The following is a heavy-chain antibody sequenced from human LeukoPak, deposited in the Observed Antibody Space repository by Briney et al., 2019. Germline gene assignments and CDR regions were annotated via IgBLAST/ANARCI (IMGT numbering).Heavy chain of an antibody. D-gene: IGHD3-16*01. CDR2: TSGDGGTT. CDR1: GFNLRSFA. J-gene: IGHJ3*01. Sequence: GGSLRLSWAASGFNLRSFAIHWVRQAPGKGLEYVSATSGDGGTTFCASSLQGRCTISRDNSNQMVYLQLGGLKIEDMGLYYCARGDTRLGGAFDVWGQGTMVTVSP. CDR3: ARGDTRLGGAFDV. V-gene: IGHV3-64*01.